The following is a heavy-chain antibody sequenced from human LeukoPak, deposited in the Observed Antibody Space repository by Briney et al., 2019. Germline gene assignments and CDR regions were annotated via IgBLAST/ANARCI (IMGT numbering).Heavy chain of an antibody. CDR3: ARVGPYYDSSGYYDATIDY. D-gene: IGHD3-22*01. CDR1: GGSISSSSYY. V-gene: IGHV4-39*07. CDR2: VYYSGST. J-gene: IGHJ4*02. Sequence: SETLSLTCTVSGGSISSSSYYWGWIRQPPGEGLEWIGSVYYSGSTNYNPSLKSRVTISVDTSKNQFSLKLSSVTAADTAVYYCARVGPYYDSSGYYDATIDYWGQGTLVTVSS.